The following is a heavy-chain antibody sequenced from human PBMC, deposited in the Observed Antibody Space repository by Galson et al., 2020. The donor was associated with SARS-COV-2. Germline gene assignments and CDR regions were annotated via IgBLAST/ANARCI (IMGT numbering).Heavy chain of an antibody. CDR3: AKEGPIGYFDY. Sequence: GGSLRLSCAASGFTFDDYAMHWVRQAPGKGLEWVSGVSWNRGSIGYAASVKGRFTISRDNAKNSLYLQMNSLRAEDTALYYCAKEGPIGYFDYWGQGTLVTVSS. J-gene: IGHJ4*02. D-gene: IGHD1-26*01. CDR2: VSWNRGSI. CDR1: GFTFDDYA. V-gene: IGHV3-9*01.